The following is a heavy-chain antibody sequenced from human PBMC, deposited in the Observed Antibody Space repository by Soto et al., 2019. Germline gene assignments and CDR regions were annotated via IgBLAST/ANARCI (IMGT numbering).Heavy chain of an antibody. D-gene: IGHD3-22*01. CDR3: ARLDSSGYYYYYYGMDV. V-gene: IGHV1-69*13. CDR1: GGTFSSYA. Sequence: SVKVSCKASGGTFSSYAISWVRHAPGQGLEWMGGIIPIFGTANYAQKFQGRVTITADESTSTAYMELSSLRSDDTAVYYCARLDSSGYYYYYYGMDVWGQGTTVTVSS. CDR2: IIPIFGTA. J-gene: IGHJ6*02.